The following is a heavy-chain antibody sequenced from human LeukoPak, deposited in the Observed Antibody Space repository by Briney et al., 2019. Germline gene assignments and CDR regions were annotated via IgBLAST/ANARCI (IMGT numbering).Heavy chain of an antibody. J-gene: IGHJ1*01. V-gene: IGHV4-31*03. D-gene: IGHD3-3*01. CDR2: IHHSGTT. CDR3: SRSPPADFEYFQH. CDR1: GGSINSGGYY. Sequence: SETLSLTCTVSGGSINSGGYYWSWLRQHPGKGLEWIGYIHHSGTTNYNPSLKSRVTVSEDTSKNQFSLKLRSVTAADTAVYYCSRSPPADFEYFQHWGQGTVVTVSS.